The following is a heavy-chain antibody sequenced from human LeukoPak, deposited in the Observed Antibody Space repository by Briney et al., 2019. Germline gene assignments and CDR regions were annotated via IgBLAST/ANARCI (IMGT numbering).Heavy chain of an antibody. CDR2: IYYTGSR. CDR1: GASLSSSDW. V-gene: IGHV4-4*02. Sequence: SETLSLTCVVSGASLSSSDWWSWVRPSPGKGLEWIGEIYYTGSRNYNPSLKSRVAMSVDTSKNQFSLELTSVTAADTAEYYCARAVHPQRVPVKDAYGLDVWGQGTTVTVSS. J-gene: IGHJ6*02. D-gene: IGHD2-8*02. CDR3: ARAVHPQRVPVKDAYGLDV.